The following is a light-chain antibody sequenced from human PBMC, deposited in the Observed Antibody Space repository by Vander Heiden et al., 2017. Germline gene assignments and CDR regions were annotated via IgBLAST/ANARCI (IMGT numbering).Light chain of an antibody. Sequence: DIQTTQSPPSLSASVGDRLTLPGRASQRISSYLDWSQQKPRKAAKLLLYDESSLQGGVPPRFCGSGPGIDFTLSISSLQPEDFATYYCQQMYSNPARTFGEGTKVEIK. CDR3: QQMYSNPART. V-gene: IGKV1-39*01. CDR2: DES. CDR1: QRISSY. J-gene: IGKJ1*01.